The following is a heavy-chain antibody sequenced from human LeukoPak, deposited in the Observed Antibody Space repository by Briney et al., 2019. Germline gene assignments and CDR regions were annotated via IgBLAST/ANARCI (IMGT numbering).Heavy chain of an antibody. CDR2: ISAYNGNT. CDR3: ATGKNGVATAIYYYYGMDV. Sequence: ASVKVSCKASGYTFTSYGISWVRQAPGQGLEWMGWISAYNGNTNYAQKLQGRVTMTTDTSTSTAYMELRSLRSDDTAVYYCATGKNGVATAIYYYYGMDVWGQGTTVTVSS. J-gene: IGHJ6*02. CDR1: GYTFTSYG. D-gene: IGHD5-12*01. V-gene: IGHV1-18*01.